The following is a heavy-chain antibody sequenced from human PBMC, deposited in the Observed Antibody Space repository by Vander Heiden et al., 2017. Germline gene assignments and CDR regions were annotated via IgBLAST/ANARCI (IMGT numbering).Heavy chain of an antibody. CDR1: GFTFSNYG. CDR2: ITSSGGST. Sequence: EVQLLESGGGLVQPGGSLRLSCAVSGFTFSNYGMSWVRQAPGKGLEWVSIITSSGGSTVYADSVQGRFTISRDNSKNTLDLKMNSMRVEETAVYYCGKALEASGVTGRPLEYWGQGSMVTVYS. D-gene: IGHD1-20*01. J-gene: IGHJ4*02. V-gene: IGHV3-23*01. CDR3: GKALEASGVTGRPLEY.